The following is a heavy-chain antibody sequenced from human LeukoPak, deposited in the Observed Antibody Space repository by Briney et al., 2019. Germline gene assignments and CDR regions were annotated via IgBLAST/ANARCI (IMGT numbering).Heavy chain of an antibody. CDR2: ISGSGGST. J-gene: IGHJ6*03. CDR1: GFTFSSYA. Sequence: GGSLRLSCAASGFTFSSYAMSWARQAPGKGLEWVSAISGSGGSTYYADSVKGRFTISRDNSKNTLYLQMNSLRAEDTAVYYCAKHAWGYYYYYYMDVWGKGTTVTVSS. D-gene: IGHD3-16*01. V-gene: IGHV3-23*01. CDR3: AKHAWGYYYYYYMDV.